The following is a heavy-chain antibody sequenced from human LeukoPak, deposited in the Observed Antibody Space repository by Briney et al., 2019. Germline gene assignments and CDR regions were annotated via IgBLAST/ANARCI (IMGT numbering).Heavy chain of an antibody. CDR1: GYSISSGYY. J-gene: IGHJ3*02. V-gene: IGHV4-38-2*01. CDR2: IYHSGST. CDR3: ASETIFGVSYAFDI. Sequence: KPSETLSLTCAVSGYSISSGYYWGWIRQPPGKGLEWIGSIYHSGSTYYNPSLKSRVTISVDTSKNQFSLKLSSVTAADTAVYYCASETIFGVSYAFDIWGQGTMVTVSS. D-gene: IGHD3-3*01.